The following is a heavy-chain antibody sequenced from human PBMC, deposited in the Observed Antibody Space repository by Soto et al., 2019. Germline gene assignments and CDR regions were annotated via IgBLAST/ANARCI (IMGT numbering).Heavy chain of an antibody. J-gene: IGHJ6*02. Sequence: SETLSLTCAVSGGSISSSNWWSWVRQPPGKGLEWIGEIYHSGSTNYNPSLKSRVTIPVDKSKNQFSLKLSSVTAADTAVYYCARIPGIAVAGPYYYYGMDVWGQGTTVTVSS. CDR2: IYHSGST. D-gene: IGHD6-19*01. CDR3: ARIPGIAVAGPYYYYGMDV. V-gene: IGHV4-4*02. CDR1: GGSISSSNW.